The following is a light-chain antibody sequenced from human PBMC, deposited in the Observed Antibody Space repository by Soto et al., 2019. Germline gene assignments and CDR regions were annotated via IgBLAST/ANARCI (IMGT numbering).Light chain of an antibody. CDR1: SSDVGGYNY. Sequence: QSALTQPRSVSGSPGQSVTISCTGTSSDVGGYNYVSWYQEQPGKAPKLMIYEVSKRPSGVPDRFSGSKSGNTASLTVSGLQAEDEADYYCSSYAGSNNYVFGTGTKVTVL. J-gene: IGLJ1*01. V-gene: IGLV2-8*01. CDR2: EVS. CDR3: SSYAGSNNYV.